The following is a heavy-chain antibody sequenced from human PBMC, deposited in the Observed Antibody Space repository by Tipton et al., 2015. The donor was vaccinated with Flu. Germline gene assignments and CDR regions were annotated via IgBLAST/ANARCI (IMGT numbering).Heavy chain of an antibody. V-gene: IGHV3-74*01. J-gene: IGHJ4*02. CDR1: GFTFSSHW. CDR2: VNSDGSST. Sequence: SLRLSCAASGFTFSSHWMHWVRQGPGKGLVWVSHVNSDGSSTNYADSVKGRFTISRDNAKNTLFLQMNSLRVEDTAVYYCVRKGFGDYWGQGILVTVSS. D-gene: IGHD3-10*01. CDR3: VRKGFGDY.